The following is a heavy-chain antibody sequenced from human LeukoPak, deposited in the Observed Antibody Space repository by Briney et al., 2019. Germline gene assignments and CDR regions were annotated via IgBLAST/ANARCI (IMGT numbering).Heavy chain of an antibody. CDR1: GGSFSGYY. D-gene: IGHD5-18*01. Sequence: SETLSLTCAVYGGSFSGYYWTWIRQPPGKGLEWIGEINHSGSTNYNPSLKSRVTISVDRSKNQFSLKLSSVTAADTAVYYCARARGYSYLYFDLWGRGTLVSVSS. CDR2: INHSGST. V-gene: IGHV4-34*01. J-gene: IGHJ2*01. CDR3: ARARGYSYLYFDL.